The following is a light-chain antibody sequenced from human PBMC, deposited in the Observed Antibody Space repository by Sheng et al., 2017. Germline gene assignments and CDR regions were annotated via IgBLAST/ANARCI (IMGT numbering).Light chain of an antibody. CDR3: QQYNSYPYT. V-gene: IGKV1-33*01. Sequence: DIQMTQSPSSLSASVGDRVTITCQASQDISNYLNWYQQKPGKAPKLLIYDASNLETGVPSRFSGSGSGTEFTLTISILQPDDFATYYCQQYNSYPYTFGQGTKLEIK. CDR2: DAS. J-gene: IGKJ2*01. CDR1: QDISNY.